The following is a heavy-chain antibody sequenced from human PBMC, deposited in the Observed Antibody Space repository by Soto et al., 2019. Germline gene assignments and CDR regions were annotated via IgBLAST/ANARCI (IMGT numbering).Heavy chain of an antibody. V-gene: IGHV1-3*01. Sequence: GASVKVSCKASGYTLATYAIHWVRQAPGQRLEWMGWINAGNGDTGHSQKFQGRITITSDTSASTAYMELSSLRSEDTAVYYCARSLSSGYSGPAWFDPWGQGSLVTVSS. D-gene: IGHD5-12*01. CDR1: GYTLATYA. J-gene: IGHJ5*02. CDR3: ARSLSSGYSGPAWFDP. CDR2: INAGNGDT.